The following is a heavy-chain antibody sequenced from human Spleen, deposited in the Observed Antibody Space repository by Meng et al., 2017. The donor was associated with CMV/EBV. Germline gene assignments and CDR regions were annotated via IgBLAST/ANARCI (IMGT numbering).Heavy chain of an antibody. D-gene: IGHD3-3*01. V-gene: IGHV3-21*01. J-gene: IGHJ3*02. CDR2: ISSSSSYI. CDR1: GFTFSSYS. Sequence: GESLKISCAASGFTFSSYSMNWVRQAPGKGLEWVSSISSSSSYIYYADSVKGRFTISRDNAKNSLYLQMNSLRAEDTAVYYCARDPHYDFWSGYPEGAFDIWGQGTMVTVSS. CDR3: ARDPHYDFWSGYPEGAFDI.